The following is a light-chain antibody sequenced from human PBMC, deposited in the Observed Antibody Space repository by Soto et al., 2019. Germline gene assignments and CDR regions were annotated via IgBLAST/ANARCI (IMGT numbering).Light chain of an antibody. V-gene: IGKV1-5*03. CDR3: QQYSTYPFT. CDR1: QYISSW. J-gene: IGKJ3*01. Sequence: DIQMTQSPSTQSASVGDRVTIACRASQYISSWLAWYQQKPGKAPKLLIYKASSLESGVPSRFSGSGSGTEFTLAISGLQPDDLATYYCQQYSTYPFTFGPGTKVEIK. CDR2: KAS.